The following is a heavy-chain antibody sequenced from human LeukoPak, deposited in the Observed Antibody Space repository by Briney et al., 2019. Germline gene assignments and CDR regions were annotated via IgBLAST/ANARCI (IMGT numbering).Heavy chain of an antibody. J-gene: IGHJ4*02. D-gene: IGHD1-1*01. V-gene: IGHV5-51*01. CDR1: GYSFTSYW. CDR3: VRQPRVHTPDF. CDR2: VSPSDSDT. Sequence: GESLKISCKGSGYSFTSYWIGWVRQMPGKGQEWMGIVSPSDSDTRYSPSFQGQVTISADKSVTTAYLQWSSLKASDTATYYCVRQPRVHTPDFWGQGTLVTVSS.